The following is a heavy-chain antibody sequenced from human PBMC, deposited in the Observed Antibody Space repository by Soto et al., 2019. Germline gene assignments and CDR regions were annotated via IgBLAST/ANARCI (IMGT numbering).Heavy chain of an antibody. CDR1: GFTFSSYD. CDR3: EKDSEWLRSFDY. J-gene: IGHJ4*02. D-gene: IGHD5-12*01. CDR2: ISGSGGST. V-gene: IGHV3-23*01. Sequence: EVQLLESGGGLVQPGGSLRLSCAASGFTFSSYDMSWVRQAPGKGLEWVSAISGSGGSTYYADSVKGRFTISRDNSKHTLYLKMNSLRAEDTAVYYCEKDSEWLRSFDYWGQGTLVTVSS.